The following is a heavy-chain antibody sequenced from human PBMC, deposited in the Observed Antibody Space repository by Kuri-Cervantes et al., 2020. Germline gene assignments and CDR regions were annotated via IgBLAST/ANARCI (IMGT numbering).Heavy chain of an antibody. CDR3: ARGLRGGLDP. J-gene: IGHJ5*02. V-gene: IGHV3-13*01. D-gene: IGHD5/OR15-5a*01. Sequence: ETLSLTCAASGFTFSNAWMSWVRQAPGKGLEWVSSIATAGATYYSGSLKGRITISRENAKNSVYLQINSLRADDTALYYCARGLRGGLDPWGQGTLVTVSS. CDR1: GFTFSNAW. CDR2: IATAGAT.